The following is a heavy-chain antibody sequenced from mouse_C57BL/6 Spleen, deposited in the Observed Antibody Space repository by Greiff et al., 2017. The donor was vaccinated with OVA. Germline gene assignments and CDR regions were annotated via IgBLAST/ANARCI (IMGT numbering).Heavy chain of an antibody. CDR3: ARDRGYGPFDY. V-gene: IGHV5-16*01. CDR2: INYDGSST. Sequence: EVKLVESEGGLVQPGSSMTLSCTASGFTFSDYYMAWVRQVPEKGLEWVANINYDGSSTYYLDSLKSRFIISRDNAKNILYLQMSSLKSEDTATYYCARDRGYGPFDYWGQGTTLTVSS. CDR1: GFTFSDYY. D-gene: IGHD1-2*01. J-gene: IGHJ2*01.